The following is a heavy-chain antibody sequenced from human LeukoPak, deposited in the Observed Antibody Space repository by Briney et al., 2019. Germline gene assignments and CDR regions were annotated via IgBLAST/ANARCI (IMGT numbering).Heavy chain of an antibody. V-gene: IGHV4-30-4*01. J-gene: IGHJ4*02. CDR3: ARDLCGGDCYLDY. Sequence: PSETLSLTCTVSGGSISSGDYCWSWIRQPPGKGLEWIGYIYYSGSTYYNPSLKSRVTISVDTSKNQFSLKLSSVTAADTAVYYCARDLCGGDCYLDYWGQGTLVTVSS. CDR2: IYYSGST. CDR1: GGSISSGDYC. D-gene: IGHD2-21*02.